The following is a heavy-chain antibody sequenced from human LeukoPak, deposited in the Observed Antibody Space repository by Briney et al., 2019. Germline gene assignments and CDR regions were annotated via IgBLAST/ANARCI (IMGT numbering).Heavy chain of an antibody. J-gene: IGHJ1*01. CDR3: TRGAWDGYNYG. CDR2: IKYDGSEE. Sequence: GGSLRLTCAASGFTFRTYWMRWVRQAPGKGLEGVAYIKYDGSEEYYVDSVKGRFTISRDNAKNSLYLQLNSLGAEDTAMYYCTRGAWDGYNYGWGQGTLVTVSS. CDR1: GFTFRTYW. D-gene: IGHD5-24*01. V-gene: IGHV3-7*04.